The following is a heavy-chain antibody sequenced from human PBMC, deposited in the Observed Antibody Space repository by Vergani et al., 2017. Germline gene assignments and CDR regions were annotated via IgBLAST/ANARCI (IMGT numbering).Heavy chain of an antibody. CDR2: IKSTFDRGTT. CDR1: GFSFRNAW. V-gene: IGHV3-15*07. Sequence: EVQLVESGGGIVKPGGSLRLSCVASGFSFRNAWMNWVRRTPGKGLEWVGRIKSTFDRGTTDYAAAVKGRFTISRDDSKNTLFLQMNGLITEEIGVYYCTTAPMYCCDGACYDLTDLHYYGMYVWGQGTTVTVSS. CDR3: TTAPMYCCDGACYDLTDLHYYGMYV. J-gene: IGHJ6*02. D-gene: IGHD2-15*01.